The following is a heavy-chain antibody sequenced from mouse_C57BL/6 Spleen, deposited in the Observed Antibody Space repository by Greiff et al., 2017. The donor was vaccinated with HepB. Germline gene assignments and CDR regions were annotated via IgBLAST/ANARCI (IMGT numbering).Heavy chain of an antibody. J-gene: IGHJ2*01. V-gene: IGHV1-53*01. CDR1: GYTFTSYW. D-gene: IGHD1-1*01. CDR2: INPSNGGT. Sequence: QVHVKQPGTELVKPGASVKLSCKASGYTFTSYWMHWVKQRPGQGLEWIGNINPSNGGTNYNEKLKSKATLTVDKSSSTAYMQLSSLTSEDSAVYYCARSLHYYGSSTFDYWGQGTTLTVSS. CDR3: ARSLHYYGSSTFDY.